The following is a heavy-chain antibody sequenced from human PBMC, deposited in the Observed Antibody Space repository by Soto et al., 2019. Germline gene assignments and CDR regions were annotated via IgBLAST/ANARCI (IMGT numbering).Heavy chain of an antibody. CDR1: GFTFSSYG. J-gene: IGHJ4*02. D-gene: IGHD3-9*01. CDR3: AKEVNFDWSPLDY. Sequence: LRLSCAASGFTFSSYGMHWVRQAPGKGLEWVAVISYDGSNKYYADSVKGRFTISRDNSKNTLYLQMNSLRAEDTAVYYCAKEVNFDWSPLDYWGQGTLVTVSS. CDR2: ISYDGSNK. V-gene: IGHV3-30*18.